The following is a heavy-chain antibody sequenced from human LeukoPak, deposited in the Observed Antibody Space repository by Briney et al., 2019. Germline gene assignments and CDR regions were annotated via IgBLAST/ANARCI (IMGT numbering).Heavy chain of an antibody. CDR2: MNPNSGNT. Sequence: ASVKVSCKASGYTFTSYDINWVRQATGQGLEWKGWMNPNSGNTGYAQKFQGRVTMTRNTSISTAYMELSSLRSEDTAVYYCARGGLYYGSGSSYGMDVWGQGTTVTVSS. V-gene: IGHV1-8*01. CDR3: ARGGLYYGSGSSYGMDV. J-gene: IGHJ6*02. CDR1: GYTFTSYD. D-gene: IGHD3-10*01.